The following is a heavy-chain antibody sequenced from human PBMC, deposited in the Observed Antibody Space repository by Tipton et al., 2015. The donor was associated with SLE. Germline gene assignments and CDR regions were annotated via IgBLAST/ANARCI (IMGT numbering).Heavy chain of an antibody. CDR2: ISYSGAT. V-gene: IGHV4-38-2*02. Sequence: TLSLTCNVSGYSIRNGYYWGWIRQPPGKGLEWIASISYSGATYYNPSLKSRVIISLDTSRNHFSLKLTSVTAADTAVYYCVRGPWAYYYYMDVWGKGTKVTVSS. CDR3: VRGPWAYYYYMDV. CDR1: GYSIRNGYY. D-gene: IGHD7-27*01. J-gene: IGHJ6*03.